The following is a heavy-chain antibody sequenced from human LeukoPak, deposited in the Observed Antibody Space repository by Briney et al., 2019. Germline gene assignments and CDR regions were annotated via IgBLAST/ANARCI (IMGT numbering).Heavy chain of an antibody. Sequence: SETLSLTCTVSGGSISSSSYYWGWIRQPPGKGLEWIGEINHSGSTNYNPSLKSRVTISVDTSKNQFSLKLSSVTAADTAVYYCAVVSGVAPNCWFDPWGQGTLVTVSS. J-gene: IGHJ5*02. CDR2: INHSGST. D-gene: IGHD3-3*01. CDR1: GGSISSSSYY. V-gene: IGHV4-39*07. CDR3: AVVSGVAPNCWFDP.